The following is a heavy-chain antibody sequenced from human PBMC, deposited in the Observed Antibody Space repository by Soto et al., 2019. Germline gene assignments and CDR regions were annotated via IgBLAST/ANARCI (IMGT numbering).Heavy chain of an antibody. V-gene: IGHV4-39*01. CDR1: GASITRSSYY. CDR3: ASQGDKYGLDV. D-gene: IGHD2-21*02. Sequence: SSETLSLTCSVSGASITRSSYYWALIRQPPGKGLEWIASTHSHSGSTYYDPSLKGLVLISVDTSKNHFSLGLRSVTAADPALYYCASQGDKYGLDVWGEGTKVTVSS. CDR2: THSHSGST. J-gene: IGHJ6*01.